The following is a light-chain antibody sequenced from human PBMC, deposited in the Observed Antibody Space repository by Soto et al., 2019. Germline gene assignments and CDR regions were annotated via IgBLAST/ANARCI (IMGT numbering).Light chain of an antibody. Sequence: DIQMTQSPSYVSASVGDRVTITCRASQGIKKWLGCDQQKPGKAPKLLIYDASSLESGVPSRFSGSGSGTESTLTISSLQPDDFATYYCQHHNSYSEAFGQGTKVDI. CDR3: QHHNSYSEA. CDR2: DAS. CDR1: QGIKKW. J-gene: IGKJ1*01. V-gene: IGKV1-5*01.